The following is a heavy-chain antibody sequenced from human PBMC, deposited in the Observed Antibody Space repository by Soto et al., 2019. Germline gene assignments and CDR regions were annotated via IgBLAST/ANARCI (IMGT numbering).Heavy chain of an antibody. V-gene: IGHV3-30*18. J-gene: IGHJ4*02. Sequence: QVQLVESGGGVVQPGRSLRLSCAASGFRDGFPFSDYDMHWVRQAPGKGLEWVALISFDGSTKNYVDSVEGRFTISRDNSRDTLFLQMDSLRPEDTAVYYCAQNSFSGSKRILDSWGQGTLVTVSS. D-gene: IGHD1-26*01. CDR1: GFRDGFPFSDYD. CDR3: AQNSFSGSKRILDS. CDR2: ISFDGSTK.